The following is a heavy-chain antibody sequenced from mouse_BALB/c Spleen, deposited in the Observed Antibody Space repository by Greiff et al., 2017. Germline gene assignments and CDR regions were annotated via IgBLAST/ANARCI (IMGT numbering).Heavy chain of an antibody. D-gene: IGHD1-1*01. V-gene: IGHV5-6-4*01. CDR1: GFTFSSYT. J-gene: IGHJ1*01. CDR3: TRDYYGYGYFDV. CDR2: ISSGGSYT. Sequence: EVKVVESGGGLVKPGGSLKLSCAASGFTFSSYTMSWVRQTPEKRLEWVATISSGGSYTYYPDSVKGRFTISRDNAKNTLYLQMSSLKSEDTAMYYCTRDYYGYGYFDVWGAGTTVTVSS.